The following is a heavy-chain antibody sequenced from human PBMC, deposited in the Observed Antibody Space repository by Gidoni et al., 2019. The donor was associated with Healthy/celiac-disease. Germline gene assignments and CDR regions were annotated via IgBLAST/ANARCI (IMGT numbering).Heavy chain of an antibody. CDR2: ISYDGSNK. Sequence: QLQLVESGGGVVQPGRSLRPTCAASGFTFSSYPMHWVRQAPGKGLEWVAVISYDGSNKYYADSVKGRFTISRDNSKNTLYLQMNSMRAEDTAVYYCARDLRDGYNYVPRVVDYWGQGTLVTVSS. V-gene: IGHV3-30-3*01. CDR1: GFTFSSYP. CDR3: ARDLRDGYNYVPRVVDY. D-gene: IGHD5-12*01. J-gene: IGHJ4*02.